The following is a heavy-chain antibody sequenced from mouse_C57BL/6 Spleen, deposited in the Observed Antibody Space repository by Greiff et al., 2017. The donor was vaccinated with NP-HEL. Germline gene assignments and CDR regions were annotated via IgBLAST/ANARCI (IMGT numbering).Heavy chain of an antibody. CDR1: GFTFSDYG. J-gene: IGHJ4*01. V-gene: IGHV5-17*01. D-gene: IGHD4-1*01. CDR3: ATFNWDGREDMDY. Sequence: EVQVVESGGGLVKPGGSLKLSCAASGFTFSDYGMHWFRQAPEKGLEWVAYISSGSSTIYYADTVKGRFTISRDNAKNTLFLQMTSLRSEDTAMYYCATFNWDGREDMDYWGQGTSVTVSS. CDR2: ISSGSSTI.